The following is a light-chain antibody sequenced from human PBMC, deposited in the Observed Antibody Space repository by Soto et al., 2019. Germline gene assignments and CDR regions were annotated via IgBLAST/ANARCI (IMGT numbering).Light chain of an antibody. V-gene: IGKV4-1*01. Sequence: DIVMTQSPDSLAVSLGERATINCKSSQTLLYNSNNKNYLAWYQQTPGQPPKLLIYWASTRESGVPDRFSGSGSWTDSTLTLSSLQAEDVAVYYCQQYYRTPYTFGQGTKLEIK. CDR3: QQYYRTPYT. CDR2: WAS. CDR1: QTLLYNSNNKNY. J-gene: IGKJ2*01.